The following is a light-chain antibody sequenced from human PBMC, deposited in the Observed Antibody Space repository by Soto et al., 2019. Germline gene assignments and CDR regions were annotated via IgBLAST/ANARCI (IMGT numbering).Light chain of an antibody. J-gene: IGLJ1*01. V-gene: IGLV2-11*01. CDR1: SSDVGGYNY. CDR3: CSYAGSYALV. CDR2: DVN. Sequence: LTQPRSVSGSPGQSVTISCTGTSSDVGGYNYVPWYQQHPGKAPKLMIYDVNKRPSGVPDRFSGSKSGNTASLTISGLQPEDEADYYCCSYAGSYALVFGTGTKV.